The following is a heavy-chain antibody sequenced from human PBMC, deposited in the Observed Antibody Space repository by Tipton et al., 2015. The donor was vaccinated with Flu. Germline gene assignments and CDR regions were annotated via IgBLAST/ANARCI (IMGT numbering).Heavy chain of an antibody. J-gene: IGHJ4*01. CDR2: IYYSGST. CDR1: GGSISSSY. Sequence: TLSLTCTVSGGSISSSYWSWIRQPPGKGLEWIGYIYYSGSTNYNPSLKSRVTISVDTSKNQFSLKRSSVTAADTAVYYCARGRGIAAAGPCDYWGHGTPVTVAS. D-gene: IGHD6-13*01. CDR3: ARGRGIAAAGPCDY. V-gene: IGHV4-59*01.